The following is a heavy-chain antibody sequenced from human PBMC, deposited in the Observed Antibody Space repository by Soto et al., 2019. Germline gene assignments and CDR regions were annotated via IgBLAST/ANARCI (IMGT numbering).Heavy chain of an antibody. CDR2: ISSSSSYI. Sequence: EVQLVESGGGLVKPGGSLRLSCAASGFTFSSYSMKWVRQAPGKGLEWVSSISSSSSYIYYADSVKGRFIISRDNAKNSLYLQMNSLRAEDTAVYYCARDQPGYSYGYGLGYWGQGTLVTVSS. J-gene: IGHJ4*02. D-gene: IGHD5-18*01. CDR1: GFTFSSYS. V-gene: IGHV3-21*01. CDR3: ARDQPGYSYGYGLGY.